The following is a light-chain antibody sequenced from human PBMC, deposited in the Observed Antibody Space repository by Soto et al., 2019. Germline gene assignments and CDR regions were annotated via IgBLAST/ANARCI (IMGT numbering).Light chain of an antibody. CDR2: LGS. Sequence: DIVMTQSPLSLPVTPGEPASISCKSSQSLLHSNGYNYLDWYLQKPGQSPQLLIYLGSNRASGVPDRFSGSGSGKDFTLKISRVEAEDVGGYYCMHALQNPLTLGGGTNADIK. CDR3: MHALQNPLT. V-gene: IGKV2-28*01. J-gene: IGKJ4*01. CDR1: QSLLHSNGYNY.